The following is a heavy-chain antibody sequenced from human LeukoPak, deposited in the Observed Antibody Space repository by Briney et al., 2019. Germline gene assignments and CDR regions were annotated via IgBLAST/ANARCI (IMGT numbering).Heavy chain of an antibody. CDR2: IYYSGST. CDR1: GGSISSSSYY. V-gene: IGHV4-39*01. Sequence: SETLSLTCTVSGGSISSSSYYWGRIRQPPGKGLEWIGSIYYSGSTYYNPSLKSRVTISVDTSKNQFSLKLSSVTAADTAVYYCACQTKPAGVPAAYDYYYYYYMDVWGKGTTVTVSS. D-gene: IGHD2-2*01. J-gene: IGHJ6*03. CDR3: ACQTKPAGVPAAYDYYYYYYMDV.